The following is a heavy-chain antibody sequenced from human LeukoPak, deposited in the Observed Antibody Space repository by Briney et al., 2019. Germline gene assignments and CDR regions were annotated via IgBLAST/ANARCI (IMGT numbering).Heavy chain of an antibody. CDR1: GFTFSSYS. D-gene: IGHD1-14*01. V-gene: IGHV3-66*01. CDR2: IYSSDAT. Sequence: GGSLRLSCAASGFTFSSYSMNWVRQVPGKGLEWVSIIYSSDATYYADSVKGRFTVSRDKAKNTLYLQMNSLRADDTAVYYCARETPGSRVFDSWGQGTLVTVSS. CDR3: ARETPGSRVFDS. J-gene: IGHJ4*02.